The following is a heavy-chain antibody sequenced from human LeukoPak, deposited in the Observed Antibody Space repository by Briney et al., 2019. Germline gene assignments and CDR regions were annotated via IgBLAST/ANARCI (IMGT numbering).Heavy chain of an antibody. Sequence: ASVKVSCKASGYTFTSYGISWVRQAPGQGLEWMAWITPYNGHTNYAQKLQGRVTMTTDTSTSTAYMELRSLRFDDTAVYYCARDYGGNVPNAFDIWGQGTMVTVSS. CDR2: ITPYNGHT. J-gene: IGHJ3*02. CDR1: GYTFTSYG. D-gene: IGHD4-23*01. V-gene: IGHV1-18*01. CDR3: ARDYGGNVPNAFDI.